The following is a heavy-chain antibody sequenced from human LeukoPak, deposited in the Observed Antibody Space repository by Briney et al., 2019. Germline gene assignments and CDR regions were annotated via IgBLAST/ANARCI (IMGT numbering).Heavy chain of an antibody. D-gene: IGHD2-2*01. J-gene: IGHJ4*02. CDR2: ISGSGGNT. Sequence: GGSLRLSCAASGFTFSNYAMSWVRQAPGKGLEWVSGISGSGGNTYYADSVKGRFTISRDNSKTTLHLQIDSLRAEDTAMYYCTRDDPSRAFDYWGQGTLVTVSS. V-gene: IGHV3-23*01. CDR1: GFTFSNYA. CDR3: TRDDPSRAFDY.